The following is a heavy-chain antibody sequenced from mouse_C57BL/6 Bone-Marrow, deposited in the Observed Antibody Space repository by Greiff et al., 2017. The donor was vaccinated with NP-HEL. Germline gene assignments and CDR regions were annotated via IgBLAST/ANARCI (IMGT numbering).Heavy chain of an antibody. CDR3: TRNCYYYGSKGFAY. D-gene: IGHD1-1*01. V-gene: IGHV1-5*01. CDR1: GYTFTSYW. J-gene: IGHJ3*01. Sequence: VQLQQSGTVLARPGASVKMSCKTSGYTFTSYWMHWVKQRPGQGLEWIGAIYPGNSDTSYNQKFKGKAKLTAVTSASTAYMELSSLTNEDSAVYYCTRNCYYYGSKGFAYWGQGTLVTVSA. CDR2: IYPGNSDT.